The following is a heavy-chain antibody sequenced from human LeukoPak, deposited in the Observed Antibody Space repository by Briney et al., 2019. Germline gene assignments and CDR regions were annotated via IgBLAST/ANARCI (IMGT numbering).Heavy chain of an antibody. J-gene: IGHJ4*02. D-gene: IGHD3-10*01. CDR2: ISNNGRNT. Sequence: AGGSLGLSCSASAFSIQDYAMHWVRQAPGKGLEWVSLISNNGRNTYYTDSVKGRFIVSRDSSKNSLYLQMNSLRSEDTALYYCGRDGIQGGSGSYIDYWGLGTLVTVSS. CDR1: AFSIQDYA. CDR3: GRDGIQGGSGSYIDY. V-gene: IGHV3-43D*03.